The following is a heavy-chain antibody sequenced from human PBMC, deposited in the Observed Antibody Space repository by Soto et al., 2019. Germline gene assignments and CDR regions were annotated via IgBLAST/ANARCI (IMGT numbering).Heavy chain of an antibody. CDR1: GFTFSSYW. D-gene: IGHD3-10*01. V-gene: IGHV3-74*01. Sequence: EVQLVEFGGGLAQPGGSLRLSCAASGFTFSSYWMFWVRQAPGEGLVWVSRINSDGSSTTYADSVKGRFTVSRDNAKVTLYLHMNSLRVEDTAVYYCARDGGYFDYWGQGILVTVSS. CDR2: INSDGSST. J-gene: IGHJ4*02. CDR3: ARDGGYFDY.